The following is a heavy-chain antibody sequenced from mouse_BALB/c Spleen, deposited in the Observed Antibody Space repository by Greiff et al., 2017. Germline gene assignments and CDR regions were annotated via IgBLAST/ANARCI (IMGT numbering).Heavy chain of an antibody. CDR3: TREVRREDYFDY. D-gene: IGHD2-14*01. CDR1: GYTFTSYW. CDR2: IYPGSGST. J-gene: IGHJ2*01. V-gene: IGHV1S22*01. Sequence: LQQPGSELVRPGASVKLSCKASGYTFTSYWMHWVKQRPGQGLEWIGNIYPGSGSTNYDEKFKSKATLTVDTSSSTAYMQLSSLTSEDSAVYYCTREVRREDYFDYWGQGTTLTVSS.